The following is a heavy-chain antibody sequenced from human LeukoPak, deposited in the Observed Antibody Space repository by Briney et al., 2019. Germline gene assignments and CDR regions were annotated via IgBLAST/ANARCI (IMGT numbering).Heavy chain of an antibody. V-gene: IGHV4-59*01. CDR2: IYYSGST. CDR1: GGSISSYY. CDR3: ARAGRIAFDI. J-gene: IGHJ3*02. D-gene: IGHD2-15*01. Sequence: KPSETLSLTCTVSGGSISSYYWSWIRQPPGKGLEWIGYIYYSGSTNYNPSLKSRVTISVDTSKNQFSLKLSSVTAADTAVYYCARAGRIAFDIWGQGTMVTVSS.